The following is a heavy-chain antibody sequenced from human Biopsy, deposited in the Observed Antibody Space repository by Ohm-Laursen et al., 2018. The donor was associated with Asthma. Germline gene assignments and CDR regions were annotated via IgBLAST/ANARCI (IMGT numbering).Heavy chain of an antibody. Sequence: SETLSLTCTVSGDSISSYHWSWIRQPPGKGLEWIGYVFYGGATNYNPSLKSRVTISVDTSKNQFFLRLSSVTPADTAVYYCARLADCSGGACYSYGWFDPWGQGTRVTVSS. V-gene: IGHV4-59*01. J-gene: IGHJ5*02. D-gene: IGHD2-15*01. CDR1: GDSISSYH. CDR3: ARLADCSGGACYSYGWFDP. CDR2: VFYGGAT.